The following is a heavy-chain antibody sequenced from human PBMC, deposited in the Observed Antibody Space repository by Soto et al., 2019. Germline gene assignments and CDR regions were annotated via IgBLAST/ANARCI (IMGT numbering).Heavy chain of an antibody. Sequence: GGSLRLSCAASGITFSNHALTWVRQAPGKGLEWVSGISGSGANTHYADSVKGRFTISRDNSKNTLYLQMNSLRADDTAAYYCARDMSGGTYNYYYGMDVWGQGTTVTAP. D-gene: IGHD1-26*01. CDR1: GITFSNHA. V-gene: IGHV3-23*01. CDR3: ARDMSGGTYNYYYGMDV. J-gene: IGHJ6*02. CDR2: ISGSGANT.